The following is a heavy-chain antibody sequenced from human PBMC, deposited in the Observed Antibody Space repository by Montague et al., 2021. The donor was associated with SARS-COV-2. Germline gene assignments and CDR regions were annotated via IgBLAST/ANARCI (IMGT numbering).Heavy chain of an antibody. CDR3: ARLTTSGSIA. Sequence: SETLSLTCAVYGGSFSGYYWGWIRQPPGKGLEWIGSIFYRGNTHYNASLKSRVTVSVDTSKNQFSLNLTSVTAADTALYYCARLTTSGSIAWGQGTLVTVSS. CDR1: GGSFSGYY. J-gene: IGHJ5*02. CDR2: IFYRGNT. V-gene: IGHV4-34*12. D-gene: IGHD6-19*01.